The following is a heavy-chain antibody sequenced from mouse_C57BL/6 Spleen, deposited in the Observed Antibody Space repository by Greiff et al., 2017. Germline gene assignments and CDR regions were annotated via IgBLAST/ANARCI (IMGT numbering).Heavy chain of an antibody. V-gene: IGHV3-6*01. CDR3: ATYYGSSYENFDY. CDR1: GYSITSGYY. J-gene: IGHJ2*01. D-gene: IGHD1-1*01. Sequence: EVKVEESGPGLVKPSQSLSLTCSVTGYSITSGYYWNWIRQFPGNNLEWMGYISYDGSNNYKPSLKNRISSTRDTSKNQFFLKLNSVTTEDTATYYCATYYGSSYENFDYWGQGTTLTVSS. CDR2: ISYDGSN.